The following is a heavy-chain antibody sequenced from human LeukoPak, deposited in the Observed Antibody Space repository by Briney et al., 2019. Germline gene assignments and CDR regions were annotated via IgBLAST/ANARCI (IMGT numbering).Heavy chain of an antibody. V-gene: IGHV4-31*03. CDR2: IYYSGST. CDR1: GDSISSGGYY. CDR3: ARELGTSRGLWFGELYHYYYYGMDV. J-gene: IGHJ6*02. D-gene: IGHD3-10*01. Sequence: PSETLSPTCTVSGDSISSGGYYWSWIRQHPGKGLEWIGYIYYSGSTYYNPSLKSRVTISVDTSKNQFSLKLSSVTAADTAVYYCARELGTSRGLWFGELYHYYYYGMDVWGQGTTVTVSS.